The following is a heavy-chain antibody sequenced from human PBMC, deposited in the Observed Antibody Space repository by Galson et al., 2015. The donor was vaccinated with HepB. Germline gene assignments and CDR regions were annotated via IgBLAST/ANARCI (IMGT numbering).Heavy chain of an antibody. Sequence: CAISGDSVSSNSAAWNWIRQSPSRGLEWLGRTYYRSKWYNDYAVSVKSRITINPDTSKNQFSLQLNSVTPEDTAVYYCARVVFVEKTAELYGMDVWGQGTTVTVSS. V-gene: IGHV6-1*01. CDR1: GDSVSSNSAA. CDR2: TYYRSKWYN. CDR3: ARVVFVEKTAELYGMDV. J-gene: IGHJ6*02. D-gene: IGHD3-16*02.